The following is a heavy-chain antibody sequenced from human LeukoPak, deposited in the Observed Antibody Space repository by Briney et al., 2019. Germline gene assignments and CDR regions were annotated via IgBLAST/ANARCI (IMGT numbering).Heavy chain of an antibody. CDR2: ISGSGGST. D-gene: IGHD4-17*01. CDR3: AKAYGDYRRPNPFDY. Sequence: PGGSLRLSCAASGFTFSSYALSWVRQAPGKGLEWVSAISGSGGSTYYADSVKGRFTISRDNSKNTLYLQMNSLRAEDTAVYYCAKAYGDYRRPNPFDYWGQGTLVTVSS. J-gene: IGHJ4*02. CDR1: GFTFSSYA. V-gene: IGHV3-23*01.